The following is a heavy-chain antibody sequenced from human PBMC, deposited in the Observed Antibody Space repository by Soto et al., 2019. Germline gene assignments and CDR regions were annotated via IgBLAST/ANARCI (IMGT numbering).Heavy chain of an antibody. CDR3: TIDSRHSYY. J-gene: IGHJ4*02. Sequence: GGSLRLSCAASGFTFSKSYMTWIRQAPGKGVEYISYISGSGSDIAYADPVKGRFTVSRDNAQNSLFLQLNSLRAEDSAVYYCTIDSRHSYYLGQETLVTVSS. V-gene: IGHV3-11*01. CDR1: GFTFSKSY. CDR2: ISGSGSDI.